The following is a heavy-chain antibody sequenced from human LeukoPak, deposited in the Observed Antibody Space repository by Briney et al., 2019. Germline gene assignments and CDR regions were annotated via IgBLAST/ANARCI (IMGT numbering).Heavy chain of an antibody. V-gene: IGHV1-3*01. CDR2: INAGNGNT. CDR3: ARAMYSSGWYAWFDP. J-gene: IGHJ5*02. CDR1: GYTFTSYG. Sequence: ASVKVSCKASGYTFTSYGISWVRQAPGQGLEWMGWINAGNGNTKYSQKFQGRVTITRDTSASTAYMELSSLRSEDTAVYYCARAMYSSGWYAWFDPWGQGTLVTVSS. D-gene: IGHD6-19*01.